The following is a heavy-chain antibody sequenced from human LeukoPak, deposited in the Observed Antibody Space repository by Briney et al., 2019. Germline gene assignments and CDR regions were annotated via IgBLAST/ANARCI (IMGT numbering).Heavy chain of an antibody. CDR3: MRHDVVAVIGHGMAV. CDR2: ISQNGYT. V-gene: IGHV4-59*08. Sequence: SETLSLTCTVSGASIGSYFWSWIRQPPGKGLEWIGYISQNGYTKYTPSLKSRVTISRDTSENQFSLILSSVTAADTAVCYCMRHDVVAVIGHGMAVWGQGTTVTVSS. J-gene: IGHJ6*02. D-gene: IGHD2-15*01. CDR1: GASIGSYF.